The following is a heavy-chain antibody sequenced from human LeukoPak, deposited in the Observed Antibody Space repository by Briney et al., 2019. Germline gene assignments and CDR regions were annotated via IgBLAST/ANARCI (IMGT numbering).Heavy chain of an antibody. Sequence: KPSETLSLTCTVSGGSISSGSYYWSWIRQPAGKGLEWIGRIYTSGSTNYNPSLKSRVTISLDTSKNQFPLKLSSVTAADTAVYYCARVPTYEIAAARVGYAFDIWGQGTMVTVSS. V-gene: IGHV4-61*02. D-gene: IGHD6-13*01. CDR1: GGSISSGSYY. CDR2: IYTSGST. J-gene: IGHJ3*02. CDR3: ARVPTYEIAAARVGYAFDI.